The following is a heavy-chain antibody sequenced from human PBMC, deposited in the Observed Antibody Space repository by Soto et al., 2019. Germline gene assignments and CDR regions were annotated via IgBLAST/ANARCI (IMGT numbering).Heavy chain of an antibody. CDR2: ISSSGSTI. CDR1: GFTFSDYY. CDR3: ARDLGYIYDFDI. D-gene: IGHD3-16*02. V-gene: IGHV3-11*01. J-gene: IGHJ3*02. Sequence: QVQLVESGGGLVKPGGSLRLSCAASGFTFSDYYMSWIRQAPGKGLEWVSYISSSGSTIYYADSVKGRFTISRDNAKNLLYLAMKSLRDEDTAVYYCARDLGYIYDFDIWGQGTMVTVSS.